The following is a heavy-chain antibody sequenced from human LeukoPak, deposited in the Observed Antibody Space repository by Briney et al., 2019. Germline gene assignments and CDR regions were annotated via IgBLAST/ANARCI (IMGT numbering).Heavy chain of an antibody. Sequence: ASVKVSCKASGYTFTGYYMHWVRQAPGQGLEWMGWINPNSGGTNYAQKFQGRVTMTRDTSISTAYMELSRLRPDDTAVYYCAREIQIVVFGGASPPDYWGQGTLVTVSS. D-gene: IGHD3-22*01. V-gene: IGHV1-2*02. CDR3: AREIQIVVFGGASPPDY. J-gene: IGHJ4*02. CDR1: GYTFTGYY. CDR2: INPNSGGT.